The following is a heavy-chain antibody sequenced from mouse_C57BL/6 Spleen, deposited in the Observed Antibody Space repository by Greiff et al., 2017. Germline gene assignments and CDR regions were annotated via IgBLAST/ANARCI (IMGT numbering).Heavy chain of an antibody. CDR2: IHPNSGST. D-gene: IGHD1-1*01. CDR3: AREGPYSGSSYWYFDV. V-gene: IGHV1-64*01. CDR1: GYTFTSYW. Sequence: QVQLQQPGAELVKPGASVKLSCKASGYTFTSYWMHWVKQRPGQGLEWIGMIHPNSGSTNYNEKFKSKATLTVDKSSSSAYMQLSSLTSEDSAVYYCAREGPYSGSSYWYFDVWGTGTTVTVSS. J-gene: IGHJ1*03.